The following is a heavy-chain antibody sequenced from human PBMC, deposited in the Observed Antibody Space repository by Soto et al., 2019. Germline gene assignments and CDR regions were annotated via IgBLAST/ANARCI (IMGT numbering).Heavy chain of an antibody. D-gene: IGHD3-9*01. CDR3: ATSLRYLKGYYYGMDV. Sequence: GGSLRLSCAASGFTVSSNYMSWARQAPGKGLEWVSVIYSGGSTYYADSVKGRFTISRDNSKNTLYLQMNSLRAEDTAVYYCATSLRYLKGYYYGMDVWGEGTTVTVSS. CDR2: IYSGGST. V-gene: IGHV3-53*01. CDR1: GFTVSSNY. J-gene: IGHJ6*04.